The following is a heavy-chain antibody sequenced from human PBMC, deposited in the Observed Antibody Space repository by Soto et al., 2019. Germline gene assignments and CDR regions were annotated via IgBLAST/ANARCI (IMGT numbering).Heavy chain of an antibody. Sequence: SETLSLTCTVYGGSISSYYGSWIRQPPGKGLEWIGYIYYSGSTNSNPSLKSRVTISVDTSKNQFSLKLSSVTAADTAVYYCARTLYSYGPRFDYWGQGTLVTVSS. CDR3: ARTLYSYGPRFDY. CDR1: GGSISSYY. V-gene: IGHV4-59*01. J-gene: IGHJ4*02. CDR2: IYYSGST. D-gene: IGHD5-18*01.